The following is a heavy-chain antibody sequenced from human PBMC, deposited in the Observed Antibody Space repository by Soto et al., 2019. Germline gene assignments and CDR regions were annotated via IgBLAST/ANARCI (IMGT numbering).Heavy chain of an antibody. Sequence: QVQLQESGPGLVKPSQTLSLTCTVSGGSINSGGYYWSWIRQHSGQGLEWIGYIYYSGSTYYNPSLKSRVTFSIDTSKNQFSLKLSSVTAADTAVYYCARGGYYFYYGMDVWGQGTTVTVSS. V-gene: IGHV4-31*03. CDR3: ARGGYYFYYGMDV. J-gene: IGHJ6*02. CDR2: IYYSGST. CDR1: GGSINSGGYY.